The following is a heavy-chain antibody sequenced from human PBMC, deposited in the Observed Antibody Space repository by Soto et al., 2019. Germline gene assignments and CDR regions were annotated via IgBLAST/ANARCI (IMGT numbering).Heavy chain of an antibody. V-gene: IGHV3-21*01. Sequence: GGSLRLSCAASGFTLSSYSMNWVRQAPGKGLEWVSSISSSSSYIYYADSVKGRFTISRDNAKNSLYLQMNSLGSEDTAVYYCAGRMVRGVIISYYGMDVWGQGTTVTVSS. J-gene: IGHJ6*02. D-gene: IGHD3-10*01. CDR1: GFTLSSYS. CDR3: AGRMVRGVIISYYGMDV. CDR2: ISSSSSYI.